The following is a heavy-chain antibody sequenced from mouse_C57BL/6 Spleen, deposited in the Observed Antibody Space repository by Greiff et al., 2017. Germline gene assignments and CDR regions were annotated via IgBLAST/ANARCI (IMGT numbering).Heavy chain of an antibody. CDR1: GYTFTDYY. CDR2: IYPGSGNT. V-gene: IGHV1-76*01. Sequence: VQLQQSGAELVRPGASVKLSCKASGYTFTDYYINWVKQRPGQGLEWIARIYPGSGNTYYNEKFKGKATLTAEKSSSTAYMQLSSLTSEDSAVYFCARYPITTVVGPYFDVWGTGTTVTVSS. J-gene: IGHJ1*03. CDR3: ARYPITTVVGPYFDV. D-gene: IGHD1-1*01.